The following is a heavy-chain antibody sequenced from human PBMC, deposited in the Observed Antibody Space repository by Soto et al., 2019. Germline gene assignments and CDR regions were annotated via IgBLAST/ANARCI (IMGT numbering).Heavy chain of an antibody. D-gene: IGHD3-22*01. CDR3: ARDPEWLLLPIPDAFDI. CDR1: EFTFSTYP. V-gene: IGHV3-30-3*01. CDR2: ISYDGSNK. J-gene: IGHJ3*02. Sequence: GGPLRPSCEAPEFTFSTYPMHWVRQVPGKGLEWVAVISYDGSNKYYADSVKGRFTISRDNSKNTLYLQMNSLRAEDTAVYYCARDPEWLLLPIPDAFDIWGQGTMVTVSS.